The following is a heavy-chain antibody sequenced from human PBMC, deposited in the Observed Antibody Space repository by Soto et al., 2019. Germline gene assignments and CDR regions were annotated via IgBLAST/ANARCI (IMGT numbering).Heavy chain of an antibody. Sequence: QVQLVQSGAEVKKPGASVKVSCKASGYSFTNYDINWVRQATGQGLEWMGWMNPNGGNTAYAQRFQGRVSMTRNTSITTAYMELSILPSEDTAVYYCARGPGYCSTGTCYNSWFDPWGQGTLVTVSS. J-gene: IGHJ5*02. V-gene: IGHV1-8*01. CDR1: GYSFTNYD. CDR3: ARGPGYCSTGTCYNSWFDP. CDR2: MNPNGGNT. D-gene: IGHD2-15*01.